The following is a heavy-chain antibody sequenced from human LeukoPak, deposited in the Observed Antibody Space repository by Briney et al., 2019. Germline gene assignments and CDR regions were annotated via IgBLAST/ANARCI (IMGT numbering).Heavy chain of an antibody. Sequence: SVKVSCKASGGTFSSYAISWVRQAPGQGLEWMGGIIPIFGTANYAQKFQGRVTITADESTSTAYMELSSLRSEDTAVYYCARYNYDFWSGYYPKDVYYYYYGMDVWGQGTTVTVSS. CDR3: ARYNYDFWSGYYPKDVYYYYYGMDV. J-gene: IGHJ6*02. CDR1: GGTFSSYA. D-gene: IGHD3-3*01. CDR2: IIPIFGTA. V-gene: IGHV1-69*13.